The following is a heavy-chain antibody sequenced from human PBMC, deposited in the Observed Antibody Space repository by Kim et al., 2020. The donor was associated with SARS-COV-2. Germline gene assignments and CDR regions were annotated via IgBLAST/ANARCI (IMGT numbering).Heavy chain of an antibody. V-gene: IGHV3-23*01. CDR3: AEDDSGSNYYYYGMDV. Sequence: GGSLRLSCAASGFTFSSYAMSWVRQAPGKGLEWVSAISGSGGSTYYADSVKGRFTISRDNSKNTLYLQMNSLRAEDTAVYYCAEDDSGSNYYYYGMDVWGQGTTVNVSS. CDR1: GFTFSSYA. D-gene: IGHD1-26*01. CDR2: ISGSGGST. J-gene: IGHJ6*02.